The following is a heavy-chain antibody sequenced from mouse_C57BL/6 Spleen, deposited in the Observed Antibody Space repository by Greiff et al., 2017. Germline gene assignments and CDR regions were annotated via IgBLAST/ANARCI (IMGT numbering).Heavy chain of an antibody. CDR1: GFTFSDYG. CDR2: ISSGGSTI. D-gene: IGHD1-1*01. J-gene: IGHJ3*01. Sequence: EVQRVESGGGLVKPGGSLKLSCAASGFTFSDYGMHWVRQAPEKGLEWVAYISSGGSTIYYADTVKGRFTISRDNAKNTLFLQMTSLRSEDTAMYYCARPHYYGSSPWFAYWGQGTLVTVSA. V-gene: IGHV5-17*01. CDR3: ARPHYYGSSPWFAY.